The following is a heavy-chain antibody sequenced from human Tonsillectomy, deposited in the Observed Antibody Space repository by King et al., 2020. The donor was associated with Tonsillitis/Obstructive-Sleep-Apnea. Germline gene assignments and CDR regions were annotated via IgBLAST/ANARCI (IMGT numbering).Heavy chain of an antibody. D-gene: IGHD6-6*01. Sequence: QLVQSGAEVKKPGASLKVSCKASGYTFTNYAMHWVRQAPGQRLEWMGWINTGNGKTKYSQKFQGRLSISRDTSASTAYMELSSLRSEDTAVYYCARDYSISFGYALDFGGQGTRVTVSA. CDR3: ARDYSISFGYALDF. CDR2: INTGNGKT. CDR1: GYTFTNYA. V-gene: IGHV1-3*04. J-gene: IGHJ4*02.